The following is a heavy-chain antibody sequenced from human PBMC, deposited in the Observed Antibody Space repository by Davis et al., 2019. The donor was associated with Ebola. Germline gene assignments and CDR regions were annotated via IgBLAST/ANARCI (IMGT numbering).Heavy chain of an antibody. CDR2: IYTSGST. D-gene: IGHD2-15*01. J-gene: IGHJ6*02. Sequence: PSETLSLTCTVSGGSISSYYWSWIRQPAGQGLEWIGRIYTSGSTNYNPSLKSRVTMSVDTSKNQFSLKLSSVTAADTAVYYCARDWPSGGYYGMDVWGQGTTVTVSS. CDR3: ARDWPSGGYYGMDV. V-gene: IGHV4-4*07. CDR1: GGSISSYY.